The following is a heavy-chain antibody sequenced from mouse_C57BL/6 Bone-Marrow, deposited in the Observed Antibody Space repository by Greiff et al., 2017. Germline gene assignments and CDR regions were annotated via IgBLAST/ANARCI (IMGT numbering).Heavy chain of an antibody. CDR3: ARRGLLYAWFAY. Sequence: EVPLVESGGDLVKPGGSLKLSCAASGFTFSSSGMSWVRLTPATRLEWVSTISSCGSYAYYPDSVMGRFTISRDNAKNTLYLQMSSLKYEDTAMYYCARRGLLYAWFAYWGQGTLVTVSA. V-gene: IGHV5-6*01. J-gene: IGHJ3*01. CDR1: GFTFSSSG. CDR2: ISSCGSYA. D-gene: IGHD2-12*01.